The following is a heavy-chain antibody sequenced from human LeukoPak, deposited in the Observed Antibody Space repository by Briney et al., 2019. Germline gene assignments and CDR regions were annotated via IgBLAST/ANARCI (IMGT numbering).Heavy chain of an antibody. J-gene: IGHJ6*02. CDR2: IKQDGSEK. V-gene: IGHV3-7*05. Sequence: GSLRLSCAASGFTFSNYWMTWVRQAPGKGLEWVANIKQDGSEKYYVDSVKRRFTISRDNVKDSLYLQMSSLRDEDTALYYCTRDAGMDVWGQGTTVTVPS. CDR1: GFTFSNYW. CDR3: TRDAGMDV.